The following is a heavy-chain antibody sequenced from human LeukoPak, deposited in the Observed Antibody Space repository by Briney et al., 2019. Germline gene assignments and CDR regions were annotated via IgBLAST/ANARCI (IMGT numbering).Heavy chain of an antibody. CDR3: ARAPTGLYYYYYMDV. D-gene: IGHD3-16*01. V-gene: IGHV3-20*04. J-gene: IGHJ6*03. Sequence: GGSLRLSCAASGFTFDDYGMSWVRQAPGKGLEWVSGTNWNGGSTGYADSVKGRFTISRDNAKNSLYLQMNSLRAEDTALYYCARAPTGLYYYYYMDVWGKGTTVTVSS. CDR2: TNWNGGST. CDR1: GFTFDDYG.